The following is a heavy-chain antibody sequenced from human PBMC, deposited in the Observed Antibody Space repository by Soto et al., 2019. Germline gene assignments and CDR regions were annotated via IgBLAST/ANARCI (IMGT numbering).Heavy chain of an antibody. CDR2: VSGYNGIT. V-gene: IGHV1-18*04. Sequence: ASVKVSCKSPGDSFGSHGFRWVRQASGHGLEWMAWVSGYNGITDIAQKFQDRVTLTIEATTNTAYMELRRISSDDTAVYFCARDSSTSSILFNPWGQGTRVTAS. J-gene: IGHJ5*02. CDR3: ARDSSTSSILFNP. CDR1: GDSFGSHG. D-gene: IGHD2-2*01.